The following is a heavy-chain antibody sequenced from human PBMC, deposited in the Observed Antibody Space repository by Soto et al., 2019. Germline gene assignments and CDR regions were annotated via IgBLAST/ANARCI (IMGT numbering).Heavy chain of an antibody. J-gene: IGHJ6*02. V-gene: IGHV1-69*11. CDR2: IVPSLDTT. CDR3: ARWPQPRYTADPYAVDV. D-gene: IGHD3-16*02. CDR1: GGTFSSSG. Sequence: QVHLVQSGTEVKKPGSSVKVSCKASGGTFSSSGFSWVRQAPGQGLEWMGMIVPSLDTTNYAQKFQARVTMTADEVTSTAYMELRSLRSEHTAVYYCARWPQPRYTADPYAVDVWGQGTRVIVSS.